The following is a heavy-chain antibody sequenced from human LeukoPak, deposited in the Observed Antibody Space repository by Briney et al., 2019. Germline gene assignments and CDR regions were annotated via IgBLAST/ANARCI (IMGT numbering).Heavy chain of an antibody. D-gene: IGHD2-21*01. CDR2: IYHSGNT. CDR1: GVSISSGGYS. Sequence: SETLSLTCTVSGVSISSGGYSWSWIRQPPGKGLEWIGYIYHSGNTYYNPSLKSRVTISVDRSTNQFSLNLSSATAADTAVYYCARGSSGGDLGYWGQGTLVSVSS. J-gene: IGHJ4*02. V-gene: IGHV4-30-2*01. CDR3: ARGSSGGDLGY.